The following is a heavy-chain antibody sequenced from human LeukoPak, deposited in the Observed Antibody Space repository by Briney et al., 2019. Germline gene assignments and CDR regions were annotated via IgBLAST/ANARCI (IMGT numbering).Heavy chain of an antibody. CDR3: ATQGVLDAFDI. CDR1: GFTFRDAW. V-gene: IGHV3-15*01. D-gene: IGHD3-10*01. CDR2: IKSRADGGTP. J-gene: IGHJ3*02. Sequence: PGGSLRLSCAASGFTFRDAWMIWVRQAPGKGLEWVGRIKSRADGGTPDYAAPVTGRFTISRDDSTGPLFLQMNSLTTEDTAVYYCATQGVLDAFDIWGQGTMVIVSS.